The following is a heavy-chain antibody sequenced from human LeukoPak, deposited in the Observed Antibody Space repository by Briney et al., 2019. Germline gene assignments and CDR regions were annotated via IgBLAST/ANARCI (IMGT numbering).Heavy chain of an antibody. Sequence: PSETLSLTCTVSGGSISSYYWSWIRQPPGKGLEWIGQINHSGSTNYNPSLKSRVTISVDTSKNQFSLKLSSVTAADTAVYYCARRIVGAKVFDYWGQGTLVTVSS. D-gene: IGHD1-26*01. J-gene: IGHJ4*02. CDR2: INHSGST. V-gene: IGHV4-34*01. CDR3: ARRIVGAKVFDY. CDR1: GGSISSYY.